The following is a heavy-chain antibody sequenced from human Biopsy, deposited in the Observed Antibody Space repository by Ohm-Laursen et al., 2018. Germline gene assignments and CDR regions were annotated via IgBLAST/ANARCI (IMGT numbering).Heavy chain of an antibody. J-gene: IGHJ4*02. V-gene: IGHV4-34*01. CDR1: GGPFSGYF. D-gene: IGHD3-10*01. Sequence: GTLSLTCAVYGGPFSGYFWTRIRQAPGKGLEWIGEIDHAGGTNYNPSLKSRVNISQDRSKNQFSLRLDSVTAADTAVYYCARSVDITVVRGYYFDFWGQGTLVTVSS. CDR2: IDHAGGT. CDR3: ARSVDITVVRGYYFDF.